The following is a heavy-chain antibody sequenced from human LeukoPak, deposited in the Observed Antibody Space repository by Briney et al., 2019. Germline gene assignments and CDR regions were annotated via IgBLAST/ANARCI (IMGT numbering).Heavy chain of an antibody. CDR2: ITGSGFST. Sequence: GGSLRLSCAASGFTFSNYAMTWVRQAPGKGLEWFPTITGSGFSTYYADSVKGRFTLSRDSSKYTLYLQMNSLRAEDTALYYCAKGLWDANSGIEVWGQGTLVTVSS. V-gene: IGHV3-23*01. D-gene: IGHD1-26*01. CDR3: AKGLWDANSGIEV. J-gene: IGHJ4*02. CDR1: GFTFSNYA.